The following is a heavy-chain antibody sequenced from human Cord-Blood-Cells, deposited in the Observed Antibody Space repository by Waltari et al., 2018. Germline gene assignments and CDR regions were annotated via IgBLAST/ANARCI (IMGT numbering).Heavy chain of an antibody. V-gene: IGHV3-30-3*01. CDR3: ANRNFDY. CDR2: ISYDGSNK. Sequence: QVQLVESGGGVVQPGRSLRLSCAASGFTLSSYAMHWVRQAPGKGLEWVAVISYDGSNKYYADSVKGRFTISRDNSKNTLYLQMNSLRAEDTAVYYCANRNFDYWGQGTLVTVSS. CDR1: GFTLSSYA. J-gene: IGHJ4*02.